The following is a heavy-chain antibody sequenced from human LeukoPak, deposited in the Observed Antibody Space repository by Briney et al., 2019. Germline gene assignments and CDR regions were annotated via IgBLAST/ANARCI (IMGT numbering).Heavy chain of an antibody. CDR1: GFTFSDSY. J-gene: IGHJ4*02. CDR3: VRHIADGDSVSGFDF. CDR2: ISSSGSMI. D-gene: IGHD4-17*01. V-gene: IGHV3-11*01. Sequence: PGGSLRLSCAASGFTFSDSYMSWIRQAPGKGLEWVSDISSSGSMIYYADSVKGRFTISRDNAKNSLYLQMSSLRAEDAAVYYCVRHIADGDSVSGFDFWGQGTLVTVSS.